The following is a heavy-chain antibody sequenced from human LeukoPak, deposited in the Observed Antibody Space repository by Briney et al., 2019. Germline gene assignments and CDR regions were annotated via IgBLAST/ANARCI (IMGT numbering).Heavy chain of an antibody. D-gene: IGHD1-26*01. Sequence: GRSLRLSCAASGFTFDDYAMHWVRQAPGKGLEWVSSISWNSGRIGYADSVKGRFTISRDNAKNSLYLQMNSLRADDTAVYHCARQETSSYNGAFDIWGQGTMVTVSS. J-gene: IGHJ3*02. CDR2: ISWNSGRI. CDR3: ARQETSSYNGAFDI. CDR1: GFTFDDYA. V-gene: IGHV3-9*01.